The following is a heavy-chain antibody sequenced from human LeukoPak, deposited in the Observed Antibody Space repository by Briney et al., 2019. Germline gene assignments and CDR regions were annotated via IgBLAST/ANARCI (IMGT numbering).Heavy chain of an antibody. CDR2: ISSSGTTI. V-gene: IGHV3-48*01. D-gene: IGHD1-26*01. J-gene: IGHJ4*02. CDR1: GFTLRTSG. CDR3: AKDGGTHFDH. Sequence: GGSLRLSCAAPGFTLRTSGMNWVRQAPGKGLGWVSYISSSGTTISYAQSVKGRFTITRDNAQNSLTLHMNTLRADDTAVYYCAKDGGTHFDHWGQGTLVTVSS.